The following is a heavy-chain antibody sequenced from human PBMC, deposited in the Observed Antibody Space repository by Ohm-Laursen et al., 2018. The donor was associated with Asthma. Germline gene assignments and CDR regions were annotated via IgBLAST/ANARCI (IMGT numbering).Heavy chain of an antibody. CDR3: ASESSIPRNDNIAFDI. Sequence: SLRLSCTASGFTFSSYWMHWVRQAPGKGLVWVSRINSDGSSTSYADSVKGRFTISRDNAKNTLYLQMNSLRAEDTAVYYCASESSIPRNDNIAFDIWGQGTMVTVSS. CDR1: GFTFSSYW. V-gene: IGHV3-74*01. D-gene: IGHD3-9*01. CDR2: INSDGSST. J-gene: IGHJ3*02.